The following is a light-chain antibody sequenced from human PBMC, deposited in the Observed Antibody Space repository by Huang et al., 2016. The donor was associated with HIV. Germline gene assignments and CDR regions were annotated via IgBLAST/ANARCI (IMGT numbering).Light chain of an antibody. Sequence: DIQMTQSPSSRSASVGDRVTITCRASQGISNDLAGYQKKPGKVPKLLIYSASTVQSGVPSRFSGSGSGTDFTLTISSLQPADVATYYCQKYNSAPLTFGGGTKVEIK. CDR1: QGISND. V-gene: IGKV1-27*01. CDR2: SAS. CDR3: QKYNSAPLT. J-gene: IGKJ4*01.